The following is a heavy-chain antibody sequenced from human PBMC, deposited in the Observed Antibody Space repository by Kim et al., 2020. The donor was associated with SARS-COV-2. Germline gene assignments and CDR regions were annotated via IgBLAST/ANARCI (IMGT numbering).Heavy chain of an antibody. CDR3: ARETTVTSYYYYGMDV. V-gene: IGHV3-48*02. J-gene: IGHJ6*02. Sequence: VKGRVTISRDNAKDSLYLQMNSLRDEDTAVYYCARETTVTSYYYYGMDVWGQGTTVTVSS. D-gene: IGHD4-17*01.